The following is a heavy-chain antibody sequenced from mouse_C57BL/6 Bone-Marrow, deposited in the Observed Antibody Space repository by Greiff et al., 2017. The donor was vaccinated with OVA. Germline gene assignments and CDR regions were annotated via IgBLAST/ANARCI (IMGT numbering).Heavy chain of an antibody. V-gene: IGHV2-6*01. J-gene: IGHJ3*01. CDR3: ASLYDYFAY. Sequence: VQRVESGPGLVAPSQSLSITCTVSGFSLTSYGVDWVRQSPGKGLEWLGVIWGDGSTNYNSALNSRLSIIKDNSKSQVFLKMNSLHTDDTAMYYCASLYDYFAYWGQGTLVTVSA. D-gene: IGHD2-4*01. CDR2: IWGDGST. CDR1: GFSLTSYG.